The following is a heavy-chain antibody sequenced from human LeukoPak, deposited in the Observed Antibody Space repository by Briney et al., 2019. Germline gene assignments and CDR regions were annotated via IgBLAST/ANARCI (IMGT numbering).Heavy chain of an antibody. D-gene: IGHD5-12*01. CDR1: GFIFTNYF. Sequence: ASMKVSCKASGFIFTNYFMHWVRQAPGQGLEWMGMINTSDASTKYAQRFQDRVTMTSDTSTTTLYMELNSLRAEDTAVYYCARAVDQDFDYWGQGTLVTVSS. CDR3: ARAVDQDFDY. V-gene: IGHV1-46*01. CDR2: INTSDAST. J-gene: IGHJ4*02.